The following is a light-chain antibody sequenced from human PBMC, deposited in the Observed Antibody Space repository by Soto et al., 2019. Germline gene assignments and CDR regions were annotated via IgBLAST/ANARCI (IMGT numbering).Light chain of an antibody. Sequence: EIVLTQSPGTLSLSPGERATLSCRASQSASGSYLAWYQQKPGQAPRLLIYGASSRATGIPDRFSGSGFGTDFTLTISRLEPEDFAVYYCQQYGTSPLTFGPGTKVDI. V-gene: IGKV3-20*01. CDR2: GAS. CDR1: QSASGSY. J-gene: IGKJ3*01. CDR3: QQYGTSPLT.